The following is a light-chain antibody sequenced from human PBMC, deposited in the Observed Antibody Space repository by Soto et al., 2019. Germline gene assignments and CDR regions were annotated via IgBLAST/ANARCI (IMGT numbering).Light chain of an antibody. V-gene: IGKV3-15*01. Sequence: EIVLTQSPGTLSLSPGERATLSCRASQSVSSSYLAWYQQKPGQAPRLLIYGASTRATGVSARFSGSGSGTEFTLTISSLQSEDFAVYYCQQYHYWWTFGQGTKVDIK. J-gene: IGKJ1*01. CDR1: QSVSSSY. CDR3: QQYHYWWT. CDR2: GAS.